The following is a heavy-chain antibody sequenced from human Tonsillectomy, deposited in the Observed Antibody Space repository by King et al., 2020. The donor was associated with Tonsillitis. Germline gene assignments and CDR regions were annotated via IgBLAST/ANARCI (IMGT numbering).Heavy chain of an antibody. CDR3: ARDRQWELDYYYGMDV. J-gene: IGHJ6*02. Sequence: VQLVESGGGLEQPGGSLRLSCAASGFIFSSYSMNWVRQAPGKGLEWVSYISSSSSTIYYADSVKGRFTISRDNAKNSLYLQMNSLRAEDTAGYYCARDRQWELDYYYGMDVWGQGTTVTVSS. D-gene: IGHD1-26*01. V-gene: IGHV3-48*01. CDR1: GFIFSSYS. CDR2: ISSSSSTI.